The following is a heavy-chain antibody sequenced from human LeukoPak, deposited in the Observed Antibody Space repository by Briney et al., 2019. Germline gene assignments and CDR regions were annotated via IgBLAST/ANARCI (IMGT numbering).Heavy chain of an antibody. J-gene: IGHJ4*02. V-gene: IGHV4-34*01. D-gene: IGHD3-9*01. CDR2: INHSGST. Sequence: SETLSLTCAVYGVSFSGYYWSWIRQPPGKGLEWIGEINHSGSTNYNPSLKSRVTISVDTSKNQFSLKLSSVTAADTAVYYCARDYYDILTGYPSFDYWGQGTLVTVSS. CDR3: ARDYYDILTGYPSFDY. CDR1: GVSFSGYY.